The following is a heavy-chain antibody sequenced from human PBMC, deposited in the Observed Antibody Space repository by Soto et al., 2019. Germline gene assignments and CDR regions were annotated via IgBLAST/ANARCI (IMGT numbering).Heavy chain of an antibody. V-gene: IGHV3-48*02. CDR1: GFTFSSYS. D-gene: IGHD6-19*01. CDR2: ISSSSSTI. Sequence: GGSLRLSCAASGFTFSSYSMNWVRQAPGKGLEWVSYISSSSSTIYYADSVKGRFTISRDNAKNSLYLQMNSLRDEDTAVYYCARGSVVAGRKGNGGVLDYWGQGTLVTVSS. CDR3: ARGSVVAGRKGNGGVLDY. J-gene: IGHJ4*02.